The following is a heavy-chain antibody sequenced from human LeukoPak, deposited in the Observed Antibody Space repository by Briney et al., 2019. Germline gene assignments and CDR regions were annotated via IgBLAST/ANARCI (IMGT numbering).Heavy chain of an antibody. J-gene: IGHJ4*02. CDR2: INWNGGST. Sequence: GGSLRLSCAASGFTFSSYWMHWVRQAPGKGLVWVSGINWNGGSTGYADSVKGRFTISRDNAKNSLYLQMNSLRAEDTALYYCARAKSFYSADYWGQGTLVTVSS. CDR3: ARAKSFYSADY. V-gene: IGHV3-20*04. D-gene: IGHD4-11*01. CDR1: GFTFSSYW.